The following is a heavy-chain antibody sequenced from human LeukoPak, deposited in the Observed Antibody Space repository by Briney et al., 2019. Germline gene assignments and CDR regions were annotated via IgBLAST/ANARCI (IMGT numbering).Heavy chain of an antibody. CDR3: AKDDLPRSNHRLWNYYYMDV. Sequence: GGSLRLSCAASGFTFDDYTMNWVRHGPGKGLEWVWIISWDGGSTYYADSVKGRFTISRDNSKISLYLQMNTLRTEDTALYSCAKDDLPRSNHRLWNYYYMDVWGKGTTVTVSS. V-gene: IGHV3-43*01. J-gene: IGHJ6*03. CDR2: ISWDGGST. D-gene: IGHD1-14*01. CDR1: GFTFDDYT.